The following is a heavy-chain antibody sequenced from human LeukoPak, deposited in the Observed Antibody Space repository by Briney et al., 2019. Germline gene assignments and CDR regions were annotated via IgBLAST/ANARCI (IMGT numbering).Heavy chain of an antibody. CDR2: ISWDGDNT. D-gene: IGHD6-13*01. J-gene: IGHJ5*02. Sequence: GGSLRLSCAASGFTFDDYAMHWVRQAPGKGLEWVSLISWDGDNTYYADSVKGRFTISRDNAKNSLYLQMNSLRAEDTAVYYCARVGIAAAGTYWFDPWGQGTLVTVSS. CDR3: ARVGIAAAGTYWFDP. V-gene: IGHV3-43D*03. CDR1: GFTFDDYA.